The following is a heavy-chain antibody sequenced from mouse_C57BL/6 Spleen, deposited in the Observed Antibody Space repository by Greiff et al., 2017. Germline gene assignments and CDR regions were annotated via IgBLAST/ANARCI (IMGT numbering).Heavy chain of an antibody. D-gene: IGHD1-1*01. CDR1: GFNIKDYY. Sequence: EVQGVESGAELVKPGASVKLSCSASGFNIKDYYMHWVKQRTEQGLEWIGRIDPEDGETKYAPKFQGKATITADTSSNTAYLQLSSLTSEDTAVYYCARDYYGSSSWFAYWGQGTLVTVSA. V-gene: IGHV14-2*01. CDR2: IDPEDGET. CDR3: ARDYYGSSSWFAY. J-gene: IGHJ3*01.